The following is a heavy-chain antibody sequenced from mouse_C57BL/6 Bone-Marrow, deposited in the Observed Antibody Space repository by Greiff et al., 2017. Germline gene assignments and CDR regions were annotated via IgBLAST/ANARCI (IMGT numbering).Heavy chain of an antibody. CDR2: IYIGNGYT. V-gene: IGHV1-58*01. CDR1: GYTFTSYG. D-gene: IGHD2-3*01. CDR3: ARRDDGTDWYFDV. J-gene: IGHJ1*03. Sequence: EVKLEESGAELVRPGSSVKMSCKTSGYTFTSYGINWVQQRPGQGLEWIGNIYIGNGYTEYNEKFKGKATLTSDTSSSTAHMQISSLTSEDAAIYFCARRDDGTDWYFDVWGTGTTVTVSS.